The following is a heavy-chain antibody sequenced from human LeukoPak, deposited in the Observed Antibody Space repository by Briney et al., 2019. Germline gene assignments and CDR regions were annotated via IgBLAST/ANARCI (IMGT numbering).Heavy chain of an antibody. V-gene: IGHV3-48*03. Sequence: PGGSLRLSCAASGFTFSSYEMNWVRQAPGKGLEWVSYISSSGSTIYYADSVKGRFTISRDNSKNTLYLQMNSLRAEDTAVYYCAKGETYYYDSSPPDPVDYWGQGTLVTVSS. D-gene: IGHD3-22*01. CDR2: ISSSGSTI. CDR3: AKGETYYYDSSPPDPVDY. J-gene: IGHJ4*02. CDR1: GFTFSSYE.